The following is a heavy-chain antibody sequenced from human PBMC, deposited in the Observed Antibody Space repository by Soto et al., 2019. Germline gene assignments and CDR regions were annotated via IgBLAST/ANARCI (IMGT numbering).Heavy chain of an antibody. D-gene: IGHD2-15*01. CDR1: GFTLSDSA. CDR2: IRSRANNYAT. J-gene: IGHJ4*02. V-gene: IGHV3-73*02. Sequence: EVQLVQSGGGLVQPGGSLKLSCAASGFTLSDSAIHWVRQASGKGLEWVGRIRSRANNYATAFAASVKGRFTVSRDDSKNTAYLQMNSLKTEDTAVYYCTRSKVVVADHWGQGTLVTVSS. CDR3: TRSKVVVADH.